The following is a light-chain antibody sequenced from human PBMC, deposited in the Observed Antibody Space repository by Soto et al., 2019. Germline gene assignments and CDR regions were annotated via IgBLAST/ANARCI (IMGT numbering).Light chain of an antibody. J-gene: IGLJ1*01. Sequence: QSALTQPRSVSGSPGQSVTISCTGTSGDVGAYDRVSWYQHHPTKAPKLMIYEVNNRPSGVSNRFSGSKSGNTASLTISGLQAEDEADYYCSSYTSSSTRVFGTGTKLTVL. CDR3: SSYTSSSTRV. V-gene: IGLV2-14*01. CDR2: EVN. CDR1: SGDVGAYDR.